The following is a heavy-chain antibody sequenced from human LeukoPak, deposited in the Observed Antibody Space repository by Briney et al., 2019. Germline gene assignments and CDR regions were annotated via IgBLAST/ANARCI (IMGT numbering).Heavy chain of an antibody. V-gene: IGHV1-69*04. CDR1: GGTFSSYT. CDR3: ARELRWSPFDY. J-gene: IGHJ4*02. CDR2: IIPILGIA. D-gene: IGHD4-23*01. Sequence: SVKVSCKASGGTFSSYTISWVRQAPGQGLEWMGRIIPILGIANYAQKFQGRVTINADKSTSTAYMELSSLRSEDTAVYYCARELRWSPFDYWGQGTLVTVSS.